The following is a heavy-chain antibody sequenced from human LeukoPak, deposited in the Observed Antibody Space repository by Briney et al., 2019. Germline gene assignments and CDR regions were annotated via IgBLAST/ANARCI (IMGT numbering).Heavy chain of an antibody. CDR2: ISSSSSYI. CDR3: ARGWDIVLVVYAYMDV. CDR1: GFTFSSYS. J-gene: IGHJ6*03. Sequence: GGSLRLSCAASGFTFSSYSMNWVRQAPGKGLEWVSSISSSSSYIYYADPVKGRFTISRDNAKNSLYLQMNSLRAEDTAVYYCARGWDIVLVVYAYMDVWGKGTTVTVSS. V-gene: IGHV3-21*01. D-gene: IGHD2-8*02.